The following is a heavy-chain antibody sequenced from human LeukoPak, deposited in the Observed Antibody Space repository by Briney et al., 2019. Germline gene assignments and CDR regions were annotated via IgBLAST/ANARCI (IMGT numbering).Heavy chain of an antibody. CDR2: ISYDEDNK. CDR3: ASASGGAATGFYFDL. V-gene: IGHV3-30-3*01. D-gene: IGHD6-13*01. J-gene: IGHJ4*02. CDR1: GFTFSSYA. Sequence: GGSLRLSCAASGFTFSSYAMHWVRQAPGKGLQWVAAISYDEDNKYYAESVRGRLTISRGNSNNTLNLQMNSLTSDDTAVYYCASASGGAATGFYFDLWGQGTLVTVSS.